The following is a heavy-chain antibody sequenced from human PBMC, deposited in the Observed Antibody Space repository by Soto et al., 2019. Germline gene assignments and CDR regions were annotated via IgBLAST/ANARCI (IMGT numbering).Heavy chain of an antibody. CDR2: IYYSGST. CDR3: ARDLPSSWSSYYYGMDV. CDR1: GGSISSYY. J-gene: IGHJ6*02. Sequence: QVQLQESGPGLVKPSETLSLTCTVSGGSISSYYWSWIRQPPGKGLEWIGYIYYSGSTNYNPSLKSRVTISVDTSKNQFSLKLSSVTAADTAAYYCARDLPSSWSSYYYGMDVWGQGTTVTVSS. V-gene: IGHV4-59*01. D-gene: IGHD6-13*01.